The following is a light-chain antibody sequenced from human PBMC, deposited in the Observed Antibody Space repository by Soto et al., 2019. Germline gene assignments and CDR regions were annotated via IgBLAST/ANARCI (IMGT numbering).Light chain of an antibody. J-gene: IGKJ3*01. CDR1: QNVLYNAKNK. V-gene: IGKV4-1*01. CDR2: WAS. CDR3: QQFYGIPFT. Sequence: DIVMTQSPDSLAVSLGERATINCKSSQNVLYNAKNKLAWYQQKPGQPPKLLIYWASVRQSVVSDRFSGSGSGTDFTLTISSLQAEDVAVYYCQQFYGIPFTFGPGTKVEI.